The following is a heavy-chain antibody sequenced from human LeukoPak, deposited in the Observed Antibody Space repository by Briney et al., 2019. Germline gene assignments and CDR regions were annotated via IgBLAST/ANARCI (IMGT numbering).Heavy chain of an antibody. D-gene: IGHD5-18*01. CDR1: GGTFSSYA. CDR2: IIPIFGTA. CDR3: ARTALPGPVDTAMDPDY. Sequence: VASVKVSCKASGGTFSSYAISWVRQAPGQGLEWMGGIIPIFGTANYAQKFQGRVTITADKSTSTAYMELSSLRSEDTAGYYCARTALPGPVDTAMDPDYWGQGTLVTVSS. V-gene: IGHV1-69*06. J-gene: IGHJ4*02.